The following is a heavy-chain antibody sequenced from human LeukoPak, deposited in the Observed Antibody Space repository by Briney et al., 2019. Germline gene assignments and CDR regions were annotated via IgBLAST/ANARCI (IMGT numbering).Heavy chain of an antibody. CDR1: GGSISSGGYS. J-gene: IGHJ3*02. Sequence: SQTLSLTCAVSGGSISSGGYSWSWIRQPPGKGLEWIGYIYHSGNTYYNPSLKSRLTISVDKSKNQFSLKLSSVTAADTAVYYCAGKYDYGDYLGAFDIWGQGTMVTVSS. CDR2: IYHSGNT. CDR3: AGKYDYGDYLGAFDI. V-gene: IGHV4-30-2*01. D-gene: IGHD4-17*01.